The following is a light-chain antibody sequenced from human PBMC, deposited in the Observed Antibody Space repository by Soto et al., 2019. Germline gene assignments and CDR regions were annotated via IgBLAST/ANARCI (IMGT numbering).Light chain of an antibody. CDR2: LNSDGSH. V-gene: IGLV4-69*01. CDR1: SRHSSYA. CDR3: QNWGTGT. J-gene: IGLJ2*01. Sequence: QSVLTQSPSASASLGASVNLTCTLSSRHSSYAIAWHQQQPEKGPRYLMKLNSDGSHNKGDGIPDRFSGSSSGAERYLTISSLQSEDEADYYCQNWGTGTFGGGTKVTGL.